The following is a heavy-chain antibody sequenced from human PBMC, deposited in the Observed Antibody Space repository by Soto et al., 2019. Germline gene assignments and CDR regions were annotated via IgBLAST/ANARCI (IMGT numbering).Heavy chain of an antibody. CDR3: ATDKKPFKWSPSIMKSCYYGTDV. CDR2: ISNDGSNK. CDR1: GSTFRTFA. D-gene: IGHD1-26*01. J-gene: IGHJ6*04. Sequence: QVPLVESGGRVVQPGRSLRLSCAASGSTFRTFAMHWVRQAPGKGLEGVAVISNDGSNKYFLDSVKGRFTVSRDNYNNTLSLQMDRLRAEDTAVYYCATDKKPFKWSPSIMKSCYYGTDVWGEGSTGSVSS. V-gene: IGHV3-30-3*01.